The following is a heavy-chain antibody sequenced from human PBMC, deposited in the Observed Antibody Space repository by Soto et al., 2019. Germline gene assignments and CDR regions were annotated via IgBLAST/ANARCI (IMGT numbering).Heavy chain of an antibody. V-gene: IGHV1-69*06. Sequence: ASVKVSCKASGGTFSSYAISWVRQAPGQGLEWMGGIIPIFGTANYAQKFQGRVTITADKSTSTAYMELSSLRSEDTAVYYCASSYYDILTGYYIDYWGQGTLVTVSS. CDR3: ASSYYDILTGYYIDY. CDR1: GGTFSSYA. CDR2: IIPIFGTA. J-gene: IGHJ4*02. D-gene: IGHD3-9*01.